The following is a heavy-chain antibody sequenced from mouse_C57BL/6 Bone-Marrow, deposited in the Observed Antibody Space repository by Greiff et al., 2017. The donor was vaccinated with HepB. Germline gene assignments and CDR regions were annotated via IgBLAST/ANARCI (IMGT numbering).Heavy chain of an antibody. CDR2: IDPENGDT. D-gene: IGHD2-5*01. CDR3: TTPYYSNSFAY. J-gene: IGHJ3*01. Sequence: VHVKQSGAELVRPGASVKLSCTASGFNIKDDYMHWVKQRPEQGLEWIGWIDPENGDTEYASKFQGKATITADTSSNTAYLQLSSLTSEDTAVYYCTTPYYSNSFAYWGQGTLVTVSA. CDR1: GFNIKDDY. V-gene: IGHV14-4*01.